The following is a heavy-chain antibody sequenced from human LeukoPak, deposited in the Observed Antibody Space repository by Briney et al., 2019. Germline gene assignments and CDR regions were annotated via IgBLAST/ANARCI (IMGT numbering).Heavy chain of an antibody. Sequence: ASVKVSCKVSGYTLTELSMHWVRQAPGKGLEWMGGFDPEEGETIYAQKFQGRVTMTEDTSADTAYMELSSLRSEDTAVYYCATAVAGTMGFDYWGQGTLVTVSS. CDR3: ATAVAGTMGFDY. CDR2: FDPEEGET. D-gene: IGHD6-19*01. V-gene: IGHV1-24*01. J-gene: IGHJ4*02. CDR1: GYTLTELS.